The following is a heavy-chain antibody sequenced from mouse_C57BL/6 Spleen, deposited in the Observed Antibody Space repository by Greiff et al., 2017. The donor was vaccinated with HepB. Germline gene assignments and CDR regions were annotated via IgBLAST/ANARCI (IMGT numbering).Heavy chain of an antibody. V-gene: IGHV1-82*01. D-gene: IGHD1-1*01. CDR3: ARVTGTYGSSFAY. Sequence: QVQLKESGPELVKPGASVKISCKASGYAFSSSWMNWVKQSPGKGLEWIGRINPGDGDTNYNGKFKGKATLTADKSSSTAYMQLSSLTSEDSAVYFCARVTGTYGSSFAYWGQGTLVTVSA. CDR1: GYAFSSSW. CDR2: INPGDGDT. J-gene: IGHJ3*01.